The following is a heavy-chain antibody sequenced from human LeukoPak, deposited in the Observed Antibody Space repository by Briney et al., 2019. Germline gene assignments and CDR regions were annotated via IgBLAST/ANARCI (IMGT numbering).Heavy chain of an antibody. V-gene: IGHV3-30*18. CDR1: GFTFSRYD. CDR3: AKRRSRNMITFGGVENWFDP. J-gene: IGHJ5*02. Sequence: PGGSLRLSCGASGFTFSRYDMHWVRQAPGKGLEWVAVISYDGSNKYYAGSVKGRFTISRDNSNNTLYLQMNSLRAEDTAVYYCAKRRSRNMITFGGVENWFDPWGQGTLVTVSS. CDR2: ISYDGSNK. D-gene: IGHD3-16*01.